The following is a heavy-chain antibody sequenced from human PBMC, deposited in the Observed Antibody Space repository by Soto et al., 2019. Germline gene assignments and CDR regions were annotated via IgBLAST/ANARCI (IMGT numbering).Heavy chain of an antibody. CDR1: GFTFSSYA. J-gene: IGHJ5*02. CDR3: AKGGSSSWYSGWFDP. V-gene: IGHV3-23*01. Sequence: EVQLLESGGGLVQPGGSLRLSCAASGFTFSSYAMSWVRQAPGKGLEWVSAISGSGCSKYYADSVKGRFTSSRDNSKTNLYLQMNSMRAEDTAVYYCAKGGSSSWYSGWFDPWGQGTLVTVSS. CDR2: ISGSGCSK. D-gene: IGHD6-13*01.